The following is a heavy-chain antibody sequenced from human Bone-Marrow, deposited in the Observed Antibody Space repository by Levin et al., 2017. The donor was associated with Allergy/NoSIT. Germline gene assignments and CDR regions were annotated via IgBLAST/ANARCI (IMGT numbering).Heavy chain of an antibody. J-gene: IGHJ3*02. CDR1: GFTFSSYN. Sequence: GGSLRLSCAASGFTFSSYNLNWVRQAPGRGLEWVSCITSSNTIYYADSVKGRFTISRDNAKNSLYLQMNSLRAEDTAVYYCARLEYSGFAYIWGQGTLVTVSS. CDR2: ITSSNTI. CDR3: ARLEYSGFAYI. D-gene: IGHD5-12*01. V-gene: IGHV3-69-1*02.